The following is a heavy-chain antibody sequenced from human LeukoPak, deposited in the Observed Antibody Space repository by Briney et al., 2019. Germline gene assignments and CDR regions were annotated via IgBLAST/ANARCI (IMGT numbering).Heavy chain of an antibody. V-gene: IGHV1-3*01. CDR3: ARAYYDILTGRPEGFDAFDI. Sequence: GSSVKVSCKASGYTFTSYAMHWVRQAPGQRLEWMGWINAGNGNTKYSQKFQGRVTITRDTSASTAYMELSSLRSEDTAVYYCARAYYDILTGRPEGFDAFDIWGQGTMVTVSS. CDR2: INAGNGNT. J-gene: IGHJ3*02. CDR1: GYTFTSYA. D-gene: IGHD3-9*01.